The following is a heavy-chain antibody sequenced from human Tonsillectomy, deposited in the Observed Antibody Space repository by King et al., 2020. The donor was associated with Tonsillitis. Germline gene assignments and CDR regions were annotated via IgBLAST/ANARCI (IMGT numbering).Heavy chain of an antibody. CDR1: GFTFSNFE. V-gene: IGHV3-48*03. D-gene: IGHD3-10*01. Sequence: VQLVESGGGLVQPGGSLRLSCAASGFTFSNFEMNWVRQAPGKGLEWVSFISGSGSTIYYADSVKGRFTISRDNAKSSLYLQMNSLSAEDTAVYYCARGMLRGIILSGGSFDHWGQGTLVTVSS. J-gene: IGHJ4*02. CDR2: ISGSGSTI. CDR3: ARGMLRGIILSGGSFDH.